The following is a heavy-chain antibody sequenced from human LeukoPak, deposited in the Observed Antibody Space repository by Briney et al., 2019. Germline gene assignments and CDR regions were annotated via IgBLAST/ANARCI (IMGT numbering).Heavy chain of an antibody. CDR3: AKGGTGSSSIGYFDY. CDR1: GFTFSSYG. CDR2: ISGSGGST. J-gene: IGHJ4*02. D-gene: IGHD6-6*01. V-gene: IGHV3-23*01. Sequence: GGSLRLSCAASGFTFSSYGMHWVRQAPGKGLEWVSAISGSGGSTYYADSVKGRFTISRDNSKNTLYLQMNSLRAEDTAVYYCAKGGTGSSSIGYFDYWGQGTLVTVSS.